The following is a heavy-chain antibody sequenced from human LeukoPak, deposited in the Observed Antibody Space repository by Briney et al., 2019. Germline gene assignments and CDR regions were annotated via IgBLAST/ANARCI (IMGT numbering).Heavy chain of an antibody. CDR3: ARVARSIVVVPAAIGDRGYDKNYYYYYYMDV. D-gene: IGHD2-2*02. CDR1: GGSSSSYS. Sequence: SETLSLPCTVSGGSSSSYSWSWFRHPPGKGLEGIGHIYISGRPTYNPPSKSRVTMSVDTSKNQFSLKRISVTAADSAVYYCARVARSIVVVPAAIGDRGYDKNYYYYYYMDVWGKGATVTVSS. J-gene: IGHJ6*03. CDR2: IYISGRP. V-gene: IGHV4-4*07.